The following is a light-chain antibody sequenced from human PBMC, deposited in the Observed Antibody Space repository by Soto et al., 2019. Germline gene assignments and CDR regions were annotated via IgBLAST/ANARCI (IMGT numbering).Light chain of an antibody. V-gene: IGKV3-11*01. J-gene: IGKJ1*01. Sequence: EIVLTQSPATLSLSPGERASLSCRASQSAGRYLAWYQHKSGQAPRLLIYDASSRATGIPARFRGSGSGTDFTLTISSLQPEDVAVYYCQQRSTCPWTFGQGTKVEIK. CDR1: QSAGRY. CDR2: DAS. CDR3: QQRSTCPWT.